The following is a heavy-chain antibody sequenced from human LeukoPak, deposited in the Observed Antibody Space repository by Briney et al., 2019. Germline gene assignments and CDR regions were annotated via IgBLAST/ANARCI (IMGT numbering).Heavy chain of an antibody. CDR3: ARLAYYYGSGSFENWFDP. CDR1: GYIFTSYW. J-gene: IGHJ5*02. V-gene: IGHV5-51*01. CDR2: IYPGDSDT. D-gene: IGHD3-10*01. Sequence: GESLKISCKGSGYIFTSYWIGWVRQMPGKGLEWMGIIYPGDSDTRYSPSFQGQVTISADKSISTAYLQWSSLKASDTAMYYCARLAYYYGSGSFENWFDPWGQGTLVTVSS.